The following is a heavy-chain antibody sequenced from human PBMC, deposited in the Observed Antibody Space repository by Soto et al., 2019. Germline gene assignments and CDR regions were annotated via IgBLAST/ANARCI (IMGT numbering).Heavy chain of an antibody. CDR3: AKGEGYILTGWFGRY. V-gene: IGHV3-30*18. CDR1: GFTFSSYG. CDR2: ISYDGSNK. J-gene: IGHJ4*02. Sequence: QVQLVESGGGVVQPGRSLRLSCAASGFTFSSYGMHWVRQAPGKGLEWVAVISYDGSNKYYADSVKGRFTISRDNSKNTLYLQMNSLRAEDTAVYYCAKGEGYILTGWFGRYWGQGTLVTVSS. D-gene: IGHD3-9*01.